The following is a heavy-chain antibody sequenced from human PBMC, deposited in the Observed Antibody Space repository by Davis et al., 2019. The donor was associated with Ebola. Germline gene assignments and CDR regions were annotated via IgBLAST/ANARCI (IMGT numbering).Heavy chain of an antibody. CDR3: ARQTGIVGGMVDY. V-gene: IGHV5-51*01. D-gene: IGHD1-26*01. Sequence: GESLKISCQGSGYRFTSYWIGWVRQMPGKGLEWIGIIYPGDSDIRYGPSFQGQVTISADKSITTAYLQWSSLEASDTGMYYCARQTGIVGGMVDYWGQGTLVTVSS. CDR2: IYPGDSDI. J-gene: IGHJ4*02. CDR1: GYRFTSYW.